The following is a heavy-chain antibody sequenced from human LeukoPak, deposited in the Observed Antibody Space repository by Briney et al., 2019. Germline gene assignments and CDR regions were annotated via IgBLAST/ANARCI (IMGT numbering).Heavy chain of an antibody. V-gene: IGHV3-30-3*01. J-gene: IGHJ4*02. CDR2: ISYDGSNK. CDR3: STKYCCGDCFHLPGDY. D-gene: IGHD2-21*01. CDR1: GFTFSSYA. Sequence: GGSLRLSCAASGFTFSSYAMHWVRQAPGKGLEWVAVISYDGSNKYYADSVKGRFTISRDNSKNTLYLQMNSLRAEDTAVYYCSTKYCCGDCFHLPGDYWGQGTLVTVSS.